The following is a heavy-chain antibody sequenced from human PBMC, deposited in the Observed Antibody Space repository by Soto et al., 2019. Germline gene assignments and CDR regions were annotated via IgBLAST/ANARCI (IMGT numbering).Heavy chain of an antibody. D-gene: IGHD6-6*01. Sequence: SETLSLTCAVYGGSFSGYYWSWIRQPPGKGLEWIGEINHSGSTNYNPSLKSGVTISVDTSKNQFSLKLSSVTASDTAVYYCAREWRSIAARNYYYIFYGMDVWGQGTTVTVS. CDR1: GGSFSGYY. J-gene: IGHJ6*02. CDR2: INHSGST. V-gene: IGHV4-34*01. CDR3: AREWRSIAARNYYYIFYGMDV.